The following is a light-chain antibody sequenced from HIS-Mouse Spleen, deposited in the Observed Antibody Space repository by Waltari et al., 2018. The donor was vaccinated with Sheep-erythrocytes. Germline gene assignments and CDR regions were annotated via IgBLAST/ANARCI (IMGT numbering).Light chain of an antibody. J-gene: IGLJ2*01. CDR3: QAWDSSTAV. Sequence: SSELTQDPAVSVALGQTVRITCQGDSLRSYYASWYQQKPGQAPVLVIYGKNNRPSGIPDRFSGSNSGNTATLTISGTQAMDEADYYCQAWDSSTAVFGGGTKLTVL. CDR2: GKN. CDR1: SLRSYY. V-gene: IGLV3-19*01.